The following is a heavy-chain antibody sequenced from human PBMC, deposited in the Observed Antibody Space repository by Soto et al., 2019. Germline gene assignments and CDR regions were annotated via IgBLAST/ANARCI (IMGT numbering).Heavy chain of an antibody. D-gene: IGHD5-18*01. CDR2: ISYDGSNK. CDR1: GFTFSSYG. V-gene: IGHV3-30*18. J-gene: IGHJ4*02. CDR3: AKDPGTARVSYDFDY. Sequence: QVQLVESGGGVVQPGRSLRLSCAASGFTFSSYGMHWVRQAPGKGLEWVAVISYDGSNKYYADSVKGRFTISRDNSTNSLYLQMNILRAEDTAVYYCAKDPGTARVSYDFDYWGQGTLVTASS.